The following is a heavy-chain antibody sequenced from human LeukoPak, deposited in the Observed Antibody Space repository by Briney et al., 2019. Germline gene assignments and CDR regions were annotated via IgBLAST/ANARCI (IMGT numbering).Heavy chain of an antibody. D-gene: IGHD3-9*01. CDR1: GYTFTGYY. CDR2: INPNSGGT. Sequence: ASVKVSCKAFGYTFTGYYMHWGRQAPGQGLEWMGWINPNSGGTNYAQKFQGRVTMTRDESTSTAYMELSSLRSEDTAVYYCARDDILTGCPDCHHAFDIWGQGTMVTVSS. V-gene: IGHV1-2*02. J-gene: IGHJ3*02. CDR3: ARDDILTGCPDCHHAFDI.